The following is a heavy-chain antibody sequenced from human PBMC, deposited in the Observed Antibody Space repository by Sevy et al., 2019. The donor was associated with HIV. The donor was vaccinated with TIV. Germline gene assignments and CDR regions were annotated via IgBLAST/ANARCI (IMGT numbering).Heavy chain of an antibody. D-gene: IGHD3-10*01. J-gene: IGHJ6*02. CDR3: ARLITMVRGVSLHYGMDV. CDR2: IYYSGST. CDR1: GGSISSGGYY. Sequence: SESLSLTCTVSGGSISSGGYYWSWIRQHPGKGLEWIGYIYYSGSTYYNPSLKSRVTISVDTSKNQFSLKLSSVTAADTAVYYCARLITMVRGVSLHYGMDVWGQGTTVTVSS. V-gene: IGHV4-31*03.